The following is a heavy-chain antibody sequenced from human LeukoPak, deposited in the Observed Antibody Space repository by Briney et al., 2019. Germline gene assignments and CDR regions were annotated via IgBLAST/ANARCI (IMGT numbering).Heavy chain of an antibody. CDR3: ARARGYCAADCSRYAFDY. D-gene: IGHD2-21*02. Sequence: GGSLGLSCAASGFTFSSYTMSWVRQAPGKGLERVSTISNSGRNTFYTDSVKGRFTISRDNSKNTLYLQMNSLRAGDTAVYSCARARGYCAADCSRYAFDYWGQGTLVTVSS. CDR1: GFTFSSYT. J-gene: IGHJ4*02. V-gene: IGHV3-23*01. CDR2: ISNSGRNT.